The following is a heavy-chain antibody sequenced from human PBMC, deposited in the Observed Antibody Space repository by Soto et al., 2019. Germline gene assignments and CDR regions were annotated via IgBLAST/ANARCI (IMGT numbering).Heavy chain of an antibody. CDR3: ARMRWAQSSLYY. CDR1: GGSIDSGAFS. Sequence: SETLSLTCAVSGGSIDSGAFSLSWIRQPPGKGLEWIGYVTHSGTAYSIPSLNGRLTLSVDSSQTQSSLKLTSVTAADSAFYYCARMRWAQSSLYYWGRGILVTVSS. CDR2: VTHSGTA. D-gene: IGHD6-19*01. J-gene: IGHJ4*02. V-gene: IGHV4-30-2*01.